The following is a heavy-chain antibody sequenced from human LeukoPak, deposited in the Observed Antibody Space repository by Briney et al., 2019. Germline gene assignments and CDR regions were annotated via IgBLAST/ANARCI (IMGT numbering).Heavy chain of an antibody. V-gene: IGHV3-30*02. J-gene: IGHJ6*02. CDR2: IQSDGSKT. CDR3: AKRYCKSATCRSDMDA. D-gene: IGHD2-15*01. CDR1: GFSFSNYG. Sequence: PGGSLRLSCAASGFSFSNYGMHWVRQAPGKGLEWVALIQSDGSKTYSADSVKGRFTISRDNPRNTLYLQMDRLRPEDTAVYYCAKRYCKSATCRSDMDAWGQGTTVTVS.